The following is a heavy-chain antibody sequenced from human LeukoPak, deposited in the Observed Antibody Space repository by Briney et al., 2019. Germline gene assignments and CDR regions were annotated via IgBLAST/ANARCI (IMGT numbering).Heavy chain of an antibody. Sequence: GASVKVSCKVSGYTLTELSMHWVRQAPGKGLEWMGGFDPEDGETIYAQKFQGRVTMTEDTSTDTAYMELSSLRSEDTAVYYCATVVPAADAWYFDYWGRGTLVTVSS. D-gene: IGHD2-2*01. J-gene: IGHJ4*02. CDR3: ATVVPAADAWYFDY. V-gene: IGHV1-24*01. CDR2: FDPEDGET. CDR1: GYTLTELS.